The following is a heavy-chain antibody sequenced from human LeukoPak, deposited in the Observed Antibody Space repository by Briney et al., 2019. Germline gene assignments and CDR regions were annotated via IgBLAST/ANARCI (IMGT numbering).Heavy chain of an antibody. V-gene: IGHV3-30-3*01. CDR2: ISYDGSNK. Sequence: PGRSLRLSCAASGFTFSSYAMHWVRQAPGKGLEWVAVISYDGSNKYYADSVKGRFTISRDNSKNTLYLQMSSLRAEDTAVYYCARDWGGYCSSTSCLVALGYWGQGTLVTVSS. CDR1: GFTFSSYA. CDR3: ARDWGGYCSSTSCLVALGY. J-gene: IGHJ4*02. D-gene: IGHD2-2*01.